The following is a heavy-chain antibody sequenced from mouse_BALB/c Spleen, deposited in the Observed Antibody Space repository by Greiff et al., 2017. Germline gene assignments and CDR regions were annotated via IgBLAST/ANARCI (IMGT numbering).Heavy chain of an antibody. Sequence: VQLQESGPGLVAPSQSLSITCTVSGFSLTSYGVHWVRQPPGKGLEWLGVIWAGGSTNYNSALMSRLSISKDNSKSQVFLKMNSLQTDDTAMYYCARERSLYYGYDDGHFDYWGQGTTLTVSS. CDR1: GFSLTSYG. V-gene: IGHV2-9*02. D-gene: IGHD2-2*01. CDR2: IWAGGST. CDR3: ARERSLYYGYDDGHFDY. J-gene: IGHJ2*01.